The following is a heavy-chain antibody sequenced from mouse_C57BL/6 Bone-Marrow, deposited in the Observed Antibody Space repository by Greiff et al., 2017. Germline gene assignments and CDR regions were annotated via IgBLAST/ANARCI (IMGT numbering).Heavy chain of an antibody. Sequence: VKLQESGAELARPGASVKLSCKASGYTFTSYGISWVKQRTGQGLEWIGEIYPRSGSTYYNEKFKGKATLTADKSSSTAYMELRSLTSEDSAVYFCARYGVYYYGSTGFDYWGQGTTLTVSS. V-gene: IGHV1-81*01. J-gene: IGHJ2*01. CDR2: IYPRSGST. D-gene: IGHD1-1*01. CDR3: ARYGVYYYGSTGFDY. CDR1: GYTFTSYG.